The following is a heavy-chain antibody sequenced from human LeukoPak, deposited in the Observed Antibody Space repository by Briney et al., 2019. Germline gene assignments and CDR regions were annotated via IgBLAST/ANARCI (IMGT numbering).Heavy chain of an antibody. CDR2: IYYSGST. CDR3: ARHSNIVVDPGTGVDP. CDR1: GFTFRRYT. Sequence: PGGSLRLSCAASGFTFRRYTLNWVRQAPGKGLEWIGYIYYSGSTNYNPSLKSRVTISVDTSKNQFSLKLSSVTAADTAVYYCARHSNIVVDPGTGVDPWGQGTLVTVSS. D-gene: IGHD2-2*01. J-gene: IGHJ5*02. V-gene: IGHV4-59*08.